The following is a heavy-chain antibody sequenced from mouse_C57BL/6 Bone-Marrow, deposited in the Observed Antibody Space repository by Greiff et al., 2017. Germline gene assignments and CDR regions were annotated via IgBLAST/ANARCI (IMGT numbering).Heavy chain of an antibody. CDR3: ARDGVWYFDV. Sequence: EVNLVESGGGLVKPGGSLKLSCAASGFTFSSYAMSWVRQTPEKRLEWVATISDGGSYTYYPDNVKGRFTISRDNAKNNLYLQMSHLKSEDTAMYYCARDGVWYFDVWGTGTTVTVSS. CDR1: GFTFSSYA. V-gene: IGHV5-4*01. J-gene: IGHJ1*03. CDR2: ISDGGSYT.